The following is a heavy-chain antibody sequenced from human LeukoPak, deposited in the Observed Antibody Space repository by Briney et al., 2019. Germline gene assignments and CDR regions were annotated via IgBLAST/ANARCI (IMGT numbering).Heavy chain of an antibody. CDR1: GFTFDDYA. J-gene: IGHJ4*02. V-gene: IGHV3-9*01. CDR3: AKDRGANGYDAFDS. CDR2: ISWNSGSI. Sequence: GGSLRLSCAASGFTFDDYAMHWVRQAPGKGLEWVSGISWNSGSIGYADSVKGRFTISRDNAKNSLYLQMNSLRAEDTALYYCAKDRGANGYDAFDSWGQGTLVTVSS. D-gene: IGHD5-12*01.